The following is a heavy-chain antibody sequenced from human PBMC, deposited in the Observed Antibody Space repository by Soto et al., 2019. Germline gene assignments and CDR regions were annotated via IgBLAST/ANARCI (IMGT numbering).Heavy chain of an antibody. Sequence: ASVKVSCKASGYTFTSYGISWVRRAPGQGLEWMGWISAYNGNTNYAQKLQGRVTMTTDTSTSTAYMELRSLRSDDTAVYYCASHLCAGSTSCYGYWGQGTLVTVSS. CDR1: GYTFTSYG. D-gene: IGHD2-2*01. CDR3: ASHLCAGSTSCYGY. CDR2: ISAYNGNT. J-gene: IGHJ4*02. V-gene: IGHV1-18*04.